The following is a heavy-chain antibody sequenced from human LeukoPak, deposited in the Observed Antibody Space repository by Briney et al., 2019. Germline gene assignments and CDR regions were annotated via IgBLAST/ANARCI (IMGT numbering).Heavy chain of an antibody. CDR2: IDSGGGST. D-gene: IGHD1-26*01. Sequence: GGALRLSCVASEYTFSNYAMSWVRQAPGKGLEWVSSIDSGGGSTYYADSVKGRFTISRDNSKNTLYLQMNSLRAEDTAVYYCAKDRGLVGSTPSNFDYWGQGTLVTVSS. CDR3: AKDRGLVGSTPSNFDY. J-gene: IGHJ4*02. V-gene: IGHV3-23*01. CDR1: EYTFSNYA.